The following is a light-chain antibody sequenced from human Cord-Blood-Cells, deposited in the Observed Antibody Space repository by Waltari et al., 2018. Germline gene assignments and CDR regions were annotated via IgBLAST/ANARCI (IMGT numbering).Light chain of an antibody. Sequence: SYVLTQPPSVSVAPGKTARITCGGNNIGSKRVHWYQQKPGPAPVLVDYYDSDRTSGIPERFSGSNSGNTATLTISRVEAGDEADYYCQVWDSSSDHVVFGGGTKLTVL. J-gene: IGLJ2*01. CDR1: NIGSKR. CDR2: YDS. V-gene: IGLV3-21*04. CDR3: QVWDSSSDHVV.